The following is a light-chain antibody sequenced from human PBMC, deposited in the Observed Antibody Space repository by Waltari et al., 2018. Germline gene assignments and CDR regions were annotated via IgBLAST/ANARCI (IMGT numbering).Light chain of an antibody. V-gene: IGLV3-21*04. CDR2: YDS. CDR1: NIGSKS. J-gene: IGLJ2*01. CDR3: QVWDSSSDHPVV. Sequence: PSVSVAPGKTARITCGGNNIGSKSVHWYQQKPGQAPVLVIYYDSDWPSGIPERFSGSNSGNTATLTISRVEAGDEADYYCQVWDSSSDHPVVFGGGPKMT.